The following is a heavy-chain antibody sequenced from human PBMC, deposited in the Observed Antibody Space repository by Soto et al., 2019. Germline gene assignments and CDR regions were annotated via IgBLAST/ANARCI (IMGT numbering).Heavy chain of an antibody. CDR3: VKEGYMRSDWYGQFDY. J-gene: IGHJ4*02. Sequence: GGSLRLSCSASGLTFNSYAMHWVRQAPGKGLEFVSAISSYGADRYYADSVKGRFAISRDNPKNTLYLQMSSLRAEDTALYYCVKEGYMRSDWYGQFDYWGQGALVTVSS. V-gene: IGHV3-64D*06. CDR1: GLTFNSYA. CDR2: ISSYGADR. D-gene: IGHD6-19*01.